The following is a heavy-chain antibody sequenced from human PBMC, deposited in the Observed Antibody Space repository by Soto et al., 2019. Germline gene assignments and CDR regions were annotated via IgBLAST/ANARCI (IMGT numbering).Heavy chain of an antibody. Sequence: GGSLRLSCAVSGLSFSNAWMNWVRQAPGKGLEWVGRIKSETDGGTTDYAAPVKGRFFISRDDSRDTLYLQMNSLKDEDTAIYYCITISRLSRVDYWGQGTVVTVSS. D-gene: IGHD5-12*01. CDR3: ITISRLSRVDY. J-gene: IGHJ4*02. CDR2: IKSETDGGTT. CDR1: GLSFSNAW. V-gene: IGHV3-15*01.